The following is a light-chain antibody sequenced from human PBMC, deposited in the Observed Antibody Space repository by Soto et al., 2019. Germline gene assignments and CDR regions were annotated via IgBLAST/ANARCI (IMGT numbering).Light chain of an antibody. CDR3: QQYNNWPPLT. CDR2: GAS. J-gene: IGKJ4*01. V-gene: IGKV3-15*01. CDR1: QSVSSN. Sequence: EIVMPQSPATLSVSPGERATLSCRASQSVSSNLAGYQQKPGQAPRLLIYGASTRATGIPARFSGSGSGTEYTLTISRLQSEDFAVYYCQQYNNWPPLTFGGGKKVEIK.